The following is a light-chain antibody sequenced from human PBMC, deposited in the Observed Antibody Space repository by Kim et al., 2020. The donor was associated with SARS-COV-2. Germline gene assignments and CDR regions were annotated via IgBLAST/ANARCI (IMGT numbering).Light chain of an antibody. V-gene: IGKV2-28*01. J-gene: IGKJ4*01. CDR1: QSLLHSNGYNY. CDR3: MQALQTPFT. CDR2: LGS. Sequence: PASISCRSSQSLLHSNGYNYLVWYLQKPGQSPQLLIYLGSNRASGVPDRFSGSGSGTDFTLKISRVEAEDVGVYYCMQALQTPFTFGGGTKVDIK.